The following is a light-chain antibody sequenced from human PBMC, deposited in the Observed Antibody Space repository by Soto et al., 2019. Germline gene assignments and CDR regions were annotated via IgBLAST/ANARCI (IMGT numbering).Light chain of an antibody. CDR2: KAS. CDR3: QQYNSYSPT. V-gene: IGKV1-5*03. Sequence: PSTLSASVGDRVTITCRASQSISVWLAWYQQKAGKAPNLLIYKASRLESGVPSRFSGSGSETEFTLTISGLQPGDSATYYCQQYNSYSPTFGQGTKVDIK. J-gene: IGKJ1*01. CDR1: QSISVW.